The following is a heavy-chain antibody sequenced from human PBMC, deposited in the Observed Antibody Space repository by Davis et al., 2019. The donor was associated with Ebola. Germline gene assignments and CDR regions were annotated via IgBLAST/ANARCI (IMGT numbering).Heavy chain of an antibody. D-gene: IGHD4/OR15-4a*01. Sequence: GGSLRLSCAASGFTFSSYGMHWVRQAPGRGLEWVAVIWYDGSNKYYADSVKGRFTTSRDNTKNTVFLQMEGLRVDDTAMYYCLTIRQPAWGQGTLVTVSS. CDR1: GFTFSSYG. CDR2: IWYDGSNK. CDR3: LTIRQPA. J-gene: IGHJ5*02. V-gene: IGHV3-33*03.